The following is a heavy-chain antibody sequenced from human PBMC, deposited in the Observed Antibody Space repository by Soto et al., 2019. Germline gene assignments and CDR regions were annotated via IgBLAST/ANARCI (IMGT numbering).Heavy chain of an antibody. V-gene: IGHV1-69*13. CDR2: IIPIFGTA. Sequence: SVKVSCKASGGTFSSYAISWVRQAPGQGLEWMGGIIPIFGTANYAQKFQGRVTITADESTSTAYMELSSLRSEDTAVYYCAREDTAMVSYYYGMDVWGQGTTVTVSS. CDR3: AREDTAMVSYYYGMDV. J-gene: IGHJ6*02. D-gene: IGHD5-18*01. CDR1: GGTFSSYA.